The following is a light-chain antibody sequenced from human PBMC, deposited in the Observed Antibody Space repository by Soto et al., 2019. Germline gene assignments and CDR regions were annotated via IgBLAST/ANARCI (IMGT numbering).Light chain of an antibody. CDR1: QSLVYSDGNTY. V-gene: IGKV2-30*01. CDR2: KVS. J-gene: IGKJ4*01. CDR3: MQGTHWLT. Sequence: DVVMTQSPLSLPVTLGQPASISCRSSQSLVYSDGNTYLNWFQQRPGQSPRRLLYKVSNRDSGVPDRFSGSGSVTDFTLKISRVEAEDVGVYYCMQGTHWLTFGGGTKVEIK.